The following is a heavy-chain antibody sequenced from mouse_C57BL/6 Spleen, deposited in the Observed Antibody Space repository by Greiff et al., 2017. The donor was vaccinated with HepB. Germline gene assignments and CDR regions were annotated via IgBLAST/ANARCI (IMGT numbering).Heavy chain of an antibody. V-gene: IGHV1-80*01. CDR1: GYAFSSYW. CDR3: AREGTPYTWFAY. CDR2: IYPGDGDT. J-gene: IGHJ3*01. Sequence: QVQLQQSGAELVKPGASVKISCKASGYAFSSYWMNWVKQRPGKGLEWIGQIYPGDGDTNYNGKFKGKATLTADKSSSTAYMQLSSLTSEDSAVYFCAREGTPYTWFAYWGQGTLVTVSA.